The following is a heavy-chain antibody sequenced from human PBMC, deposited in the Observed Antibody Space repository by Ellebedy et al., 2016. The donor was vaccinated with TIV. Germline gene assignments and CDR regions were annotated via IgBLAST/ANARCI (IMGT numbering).Heavy chain of an antibody. Sequence: GGSLRLSXAASGFTFTRYAMHWVRQAPGKGPEWVALISYDGSNKYYADSVKGRFSISRDNSKNTLYLQMNSLTAEDTAVYYCAREGTILRGVSDPFGDYWGQGTLVTVSS. CDR3: AREGTILRGVSDPFGDY. D-gene: IGHD3-10*01. J-gene: IGHJ4*02. V-gene: IGHV3-30-3*01. CDR2: ISYDGSNK. CDR1: GFTFTRYA.